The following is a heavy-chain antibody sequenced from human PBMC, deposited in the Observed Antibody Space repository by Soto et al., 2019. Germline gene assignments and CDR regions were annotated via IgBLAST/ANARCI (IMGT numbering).Heavy chain of an antibody. Sequence: EVQLLESGGGLVQPGGSLRLSCAASGFTFSSYAMRWVRQAAVKGLEWVSAISGSGGSTYYADSVKGRFTISRDNSKNTLYRQMNSLRTEDTAVYYCARRRSVSYYDYWGQGTLVTVSS. J-gene: IGHJ4*02. CDR3: ARRRSVSYYDY. CDR2: ISGSGGST. D-gene: IGHD6-19*01. CDR1: GFTFSSYA. V-gene: IGHV3-23*01.